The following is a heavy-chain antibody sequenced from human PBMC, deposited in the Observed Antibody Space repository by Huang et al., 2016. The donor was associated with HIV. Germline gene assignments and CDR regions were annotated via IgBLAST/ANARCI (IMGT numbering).Heavy chain of an antibody. J-gene: IGHJ4*02. CDR2: ISWNSGSI. Sequence: EVQLVESGGGLVQPGRSLRLSCAAFGFTLDDYGMDWVRQGPGKGLGWVSVISWNSGSIGYADSVKGRFTISRDNAKNSLYLQMNSLRAEDMALYYCAKDRGYSYGEGFDYWGQGTLVTVSS. V-gene: IGHV3-9*03. D-gene: IGHD5-18*01. CDR3: AKDRGYSYGEGFDY. CDR1: GFTLDDYG.